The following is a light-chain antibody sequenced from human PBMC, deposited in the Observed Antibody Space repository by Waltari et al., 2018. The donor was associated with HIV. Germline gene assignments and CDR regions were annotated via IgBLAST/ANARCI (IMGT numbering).Light chain of an antibody. CDR3: SSYTSSSTHV. Sequence: QSALTQPASVSVSPGQSITISCTGTSSDVGGYNYVSWYRQHPGEAPKVIIYEVNRRPSGVSNRFTASKSGNTASLAISGLQPEDEADYFCSSYTSSSTHVFGPGTKVTVL. CDR2: EVN. V-gene: IGLV2-14*03. J-gene: IGLJ1*01. CDR1: SSDVGGYNY.